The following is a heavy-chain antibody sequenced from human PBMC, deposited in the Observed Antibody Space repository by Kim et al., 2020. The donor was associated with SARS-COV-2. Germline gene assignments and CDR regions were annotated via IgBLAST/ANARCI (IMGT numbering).Heavy chain of an antibody. CDR2: IWYDGSNK. Sequence: GGSLRLSCAASGFTFSSYGMHWVRQAPGKGLEWVAVIWYDGSNKYYADSVKGRFTISRDNSKNTLYLQMNSLRAEDTAVYYCARGEGYCSSTSCSYNWFDPWGQGTLVTVSS. V-gene: IGHV3-33*01. J-gene: IGHJ5*02. CDR3: ARGEGYCSSTSCSYNWFDP. D-gene: IGHD2-2*01. CDR1: GFTFSSYG.